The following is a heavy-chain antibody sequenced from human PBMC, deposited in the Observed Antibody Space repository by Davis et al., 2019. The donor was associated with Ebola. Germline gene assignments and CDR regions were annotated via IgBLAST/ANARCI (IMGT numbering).Heavy chain of an antibody. J-gene: IGHJ5*02. V-gene: IGHV3-9*01. Sequence: GGSLRLSCAASGFTFSSYAMSWVRQAPGKGLEWVSGISWNSGSIGYADSVKGRFTIPRDNAKNSLYLQMNSLRAEDTALYYWAKDSGSSWFSVDWFDPWGQGTLVTVSS. CDR1: GFTFSSYA. CDR2: ISWNSGSI. D-gene: IGHD6-13*01. CDR3: AKDSGSSWFSVDWFDP.